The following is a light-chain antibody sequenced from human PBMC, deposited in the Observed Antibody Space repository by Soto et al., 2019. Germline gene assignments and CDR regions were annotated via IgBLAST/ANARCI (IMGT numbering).Light chain of an antibody. J-gene: IGKJ2*01. CDR3: QQYDTSPPMYT. V-gene: IGKV1-27*01. CDR2: ATS. Sequence: DIQMTQSPSSVSASVGDRVTITCRASQAIDSWLAWYQQKPDQSPRLLIYATSTRAAGIPDRFSGRGSGTDFTLTISRLEPDDVAVYYCQQYDTSPPMYTFGQGTKVEIK. CDR1: QAIDSW.